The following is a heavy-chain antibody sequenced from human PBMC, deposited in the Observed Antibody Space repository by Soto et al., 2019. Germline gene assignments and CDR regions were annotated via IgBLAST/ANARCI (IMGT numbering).Heavy chain of an antibody. CDR1: GGSINSYY. CDR2: IYNSGST. CDR3: ETGRSYYALDS. V-gene: IGHV4-59*01. J-gene: IGHJ4*02. D-gene: IGHD1-26*01. Sequence: SETLSLTCTVSGGSINSYYWSWIRQPPGQGLEWIGYIYNSGSTNYNPSLRSRITISVDTSKNQFSLKLTSVTAADTAVYFCETGRSYYALDSWGQGTLVTVSS.